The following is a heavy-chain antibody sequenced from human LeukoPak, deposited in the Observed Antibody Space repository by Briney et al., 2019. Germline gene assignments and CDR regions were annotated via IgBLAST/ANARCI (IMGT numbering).Heavy chain of an antibody. Sequence: GGSLRLSCAASGFTFSCFAMGWVRQAPGKGLEWVSSISSSSSYIYYADSVKGRFTISRDNAKNSLYLQMNSLRAEDTAVYYCARVRGYSSGWYPTYDAFDIWGQGTMVTVSS. V-gene: IGHV3-21*01. CDR3: ARVRGYSSGWYPTYDAFDI. J-gene: IGHJ3*02. CDR1: GFTFSCFA. CDR2: ISSSSSYI. D-gene: IGHD6-19*01.